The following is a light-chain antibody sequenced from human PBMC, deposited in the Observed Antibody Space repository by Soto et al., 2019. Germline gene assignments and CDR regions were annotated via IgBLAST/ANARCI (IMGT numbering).Light chain of an antibody. CDR2: AAS. CDR1: QSISTY. J-gene: IGKJ2*01. CDR3: QQSYRTPYT. Sequence: IQLTQSPSSLSASVGDTVTITCRASQSISTYFNWYQHKPGKAPHLLIQAASSLLSGVPSRFSGSGSEADFTLTISILRPEDFATYYYQQSYRTPYTFGQGTKLEVK. V-gene: IGKV1-39*01.